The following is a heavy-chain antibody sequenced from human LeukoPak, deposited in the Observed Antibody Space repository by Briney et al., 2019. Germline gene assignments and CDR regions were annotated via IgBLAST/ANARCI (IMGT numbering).Heavy chain of an antibody. D-gene: IGHD7-27*01. V-gene: IGHV3-11*01. Sequence: GGSLRLSCAASGFPFSDFYMSWIRQAPGKGVEWVSYISSSGSTIYYADSVKGRFTTSRDNAKNSLYLQMNNLRAEDTAVYYCARDRWGKYYFDYWGQGTLVTVSS. CDR2: ISSSGSTI. CDR1: GFPFSDFY. J-gene: IGHJ4*02. CDR3: ARDRWGKYYFDY.